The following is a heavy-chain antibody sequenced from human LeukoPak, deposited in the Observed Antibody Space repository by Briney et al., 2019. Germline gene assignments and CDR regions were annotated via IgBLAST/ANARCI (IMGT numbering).Heavy chain of an antibody. J-gene: IGHJ4*02. CDR2: FDPEDGET. V-gene: IGHV1-24*01. D-gene: IGHD1-26*01. CDR3: ATGVWWELDSVAHPDY. Sequence: ALVKVSCKVSGYTLAELSMHWVRQAPGKGLEWVGGFDPEDGETIYAQKFQGRVTMTEDTSTDTAYMELSSLRSEDTAVYYCATGVWWELDSVAHPDYWGQGTLVTVSS. CDR1: GYTLAELS.